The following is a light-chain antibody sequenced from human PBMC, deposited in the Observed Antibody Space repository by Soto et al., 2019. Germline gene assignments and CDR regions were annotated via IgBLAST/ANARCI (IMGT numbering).Light chain of an antibody. J-gene: IGLJ1*01. CDR1: SSDVGGYNY. Sequence: QSALTKPRSVSGSPGQSVTISCTGTSSDVGGYNYVSWYQKHPGKAPRVLIHDVSKRPSGVPDRFSGSKSGNTASLTISGLQAEDEADYYCCSYAGDYIYVFGTGTKLTVL. CDR2: DVS. CDR3: CSYAGDYIYV. V-gene: IGLV2-11*02.